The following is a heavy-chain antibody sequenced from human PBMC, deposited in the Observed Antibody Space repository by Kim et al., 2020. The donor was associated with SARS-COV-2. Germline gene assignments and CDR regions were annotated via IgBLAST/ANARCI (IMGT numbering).Heavy chain of an antibody. CDR3: ARHGPRDDAFDI. Sequence: NYTPALKRRVTISVDTSKNQFSLKLSSVTAADTAVYYCARHGPRDDAFDIWGQGTMVTVSS. J-gene: IGHJ3*02. V-gene: IGHV4-61*07.